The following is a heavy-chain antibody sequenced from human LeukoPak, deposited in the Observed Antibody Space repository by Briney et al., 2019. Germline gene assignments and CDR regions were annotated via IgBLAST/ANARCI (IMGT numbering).Heavy chain of an antibody. J-gene: IGHJ4*02. Sequence: ASVKVSCKASGYIFTSYYMHWVRQAPGQGREWMGMINPSGGSTTYAQKFQGRVTLTRDTSTSTVYMELSSLRSEDTAVYYCARNQEGPTIDYWGQGTLVTVSS. CDR1: GYIFTSYY. V-gene: IGHV1-46*03. CDR2: INPSGGST. D-gene: IGHD1-14*01. CDR3: ARNQEGPTIDY.